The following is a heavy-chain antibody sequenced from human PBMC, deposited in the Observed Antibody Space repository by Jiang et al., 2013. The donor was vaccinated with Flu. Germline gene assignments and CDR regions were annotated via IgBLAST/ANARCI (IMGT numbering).Heavy chain of an antibody. Sequence: LLKPSETLSSPALSMWVLQWLLLELDPPAPGKGLEWIGEINHSGSTNYNPSLKSRVTISVDTSKNQFSLKLSSVTAADTAVYYCARLTRRTVQSHYDYVWGSYRLFDYWGQGTLVTVSS. CDR2: INHSGST. V-gene: IGHV4-34*01. CDR3: ARLTRRTVQSHYDYVWGSYRLFDY. CDR1: WVLQWLL. J-gene: IGHJ4*02. D-gene: IGHD3-16*02.